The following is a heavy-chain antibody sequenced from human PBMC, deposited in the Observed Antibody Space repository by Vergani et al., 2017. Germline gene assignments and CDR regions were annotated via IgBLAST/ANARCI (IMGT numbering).Heavy chain of an antibody. CDR1: GYSFTSYW. CDR2: IYPGDSDT. D-gene: IGHD2-2*01. CDR3: AIVVVPAATYNWFDP. Sequence: EVQLVQSGAEVKKPGESLKISCKGSGYSFTSYWIGWVRQMPGKGLEWMGIIYPGDSDTRYSPSFQGQVTISANKSISTAYLQWSSLKASDTAMYYCAIVVVPAATYNWFDPWGQGTLVTVSS. V-gene: IGHV5-51*01. J-gene: IGHJ5*02.